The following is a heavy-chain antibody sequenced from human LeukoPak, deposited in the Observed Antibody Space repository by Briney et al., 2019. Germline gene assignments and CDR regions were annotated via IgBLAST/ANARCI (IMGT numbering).Heavy chain of an antibody. CDR1: GGTFSSYA. CDR3: ARGYCSSTSCPHFDY. J-gene: IGHJ4*02. CDR2: IIPIFGTA. D-gene: IGHD2-2*01. Sequence: SVKVSCKASGGTFSSYAISWVRQAPGQGLEWMGGIIPIFGTANYAQKFQGRVTITRDTSASTAYMELSSLRSEDTAVYYCARGYCSSTSCPHFDYWGQGTLVTVSS. V-gene: IGHV1-69*05.